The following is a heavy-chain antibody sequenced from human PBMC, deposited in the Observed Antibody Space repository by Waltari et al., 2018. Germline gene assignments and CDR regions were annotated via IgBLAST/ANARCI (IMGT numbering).Heavy chain of an antibody. CDR3: ARGALLRFLEWFPRY. V-gene: IGHV1-2*02. D-gene: IGHD3-3*01. CDR2: INPNSGGT. Sequence: QVQPVQSGAAVKKPGASVKVSCKASGYPFTGYSIHWVRQAPGQGLEWMGWINPNSGGTNYAQKFQGRVTMTRDTSISTAYMELSRLRSDDTAVYYCARGALLRFLEWFPRYWGQGTLVTVSS. J-gene: IGHJ4*02. CDR1: GYPFTGYS.